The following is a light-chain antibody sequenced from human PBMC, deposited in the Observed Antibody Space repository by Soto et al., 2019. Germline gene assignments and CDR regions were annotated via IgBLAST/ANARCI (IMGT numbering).Light chain of an antibody. V-gene: IGKV1-39*01. CDR1: QSISSY. CDR3: QQSYFTPPLT. J-gene: IGKJ4*01. CDR2: AAS. Sequence: DIQMTQSPSSLSASVGDRVTITCRASQSISSYLNWYQQKRGKAPKLLIYAASNLQSGVPSRFSGSGSGTDFTLTISSLQPEDFATYYCQQSYFTPPLTFGGGTKVEIK.